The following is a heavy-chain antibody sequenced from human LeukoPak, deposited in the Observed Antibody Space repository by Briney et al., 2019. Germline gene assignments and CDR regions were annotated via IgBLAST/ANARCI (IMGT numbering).Heavy chain of an antibody. CDR1: GFTFSSYS. J-gene: IGHJ4*02. Sequence: GGSLRLSCAASGFTFSSYSMNWVRQAPGKGLEWVSSISSSSSYIYYADSVKGRFTISRDNAKNSLYLQMNSLRAEDTAVYYCARVQYSGYDYDYWGQGTLVTVSS. CDR2: ISSSSSYI. D-gene: IGHD5-12*01. CDR3: ARVQYSGYDYDY. V-gene: IGHV3-21*01.